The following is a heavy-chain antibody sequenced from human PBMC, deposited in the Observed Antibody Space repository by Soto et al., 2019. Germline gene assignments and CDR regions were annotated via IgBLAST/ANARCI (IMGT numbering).Heavy chain of an antibody. CDR2: IRSDGDTT. J-gene: IGHJ4*02. D-gene: IGHD1-26*01. CDR1: GFTFSSYG. Sequence: EMQVLESGGGLVQPGGSLRLSCAASGFTFSSYGMNWVRQATGKGLEWVSGIRSDGDTTYNADSVKGRFTVSRDTSKITVDLQMNSVRADDTAVYDFAKGKGVGATPDGANCWGQGTLVTVSS. V-gene: IGHV3-23*01. CDR3: AKGKGVGATPDGANC.